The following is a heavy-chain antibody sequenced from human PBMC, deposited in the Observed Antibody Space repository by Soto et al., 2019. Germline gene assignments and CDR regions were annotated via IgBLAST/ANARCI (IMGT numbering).Heavy chain of an antibody. CDR1: GYTFSSIG. V-gene: IGHV1-18*01. J-gene: IGHJ4*02. Sequence: ASVKVSCKTSGYTFSSIGISWVRQAPGQGLEWMGWISPYKGNTYYAQRLQGRVTMTTDTSTSTAYMELRSLRSDDTAVYFSARDLDGSGSYYTNYWGQGTLVTVSS. CDR2: ISPYKGNT. D-gene: IGHD3-10*01. CDR3: ARDLDGSGSYYTNY.